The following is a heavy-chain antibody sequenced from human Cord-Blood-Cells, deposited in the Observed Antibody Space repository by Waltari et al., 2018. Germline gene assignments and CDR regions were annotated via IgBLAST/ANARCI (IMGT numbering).Heavy chain of an antibody. D-gene: IGHD3-9*01. V-gene: IGHV4-38-2*02. CDR1: GYSISSGYY. CDR3: AREDSDVLRYFDWSQFDY. Sequence: QVQLQESGPGLVKPSETLSLTCAVSGYSISSGYYWGWIRQPPGKGLEWIGSIYNSGSTYYNPSLKSRVTIAVDTSKNQFSLKLSSVTAADTAVYYCAREDSDVLRYFDWSQFDYWGQGTLVTVSS. CDR2: IYNSGST. J-gene: IGHJ4*02.